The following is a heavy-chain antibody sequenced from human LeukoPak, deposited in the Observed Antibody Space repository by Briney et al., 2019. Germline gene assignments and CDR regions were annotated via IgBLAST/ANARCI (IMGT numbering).Heavy chain of an antibody. J-gene: IGHJ3*02. CDR1: GGPISSYY. CDR2: IYYSGST. Sequence: ETLSLTCTVSGGPISSYYWSWIRQPPGKGLEWIGYIYYSGSTNYNPSLKSRVTISVDTSKNQFSLKLSSVTAADTAVYYCARHKRDVVVPAAMNAFDIWGQGTMVTVSS. V-gene: IGHV4-59*08. D-gene: IGHD2-2*01. CDR3: ARHKRDVVVPAAMNAFDI.